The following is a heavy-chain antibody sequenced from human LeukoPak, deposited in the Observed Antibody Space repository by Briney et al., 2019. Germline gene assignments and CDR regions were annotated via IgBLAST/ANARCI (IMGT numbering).Heavy chain of an antibody. Sequence: SETLSLTCTVSGSSISSHYWSWIRQPPGKRLEWIGYIYYSGSTNYNPSPKSRVTISVDTSKNQFSLKLSSVTAADTAVYYCARSIAARPDFDYWGQGTLVTVSS. D-gene: IGHD6-6*01. CDR2: IYYSGST. J-gene: IGHJ4*02. CDR1: GSSISSHY. V-gene: IGHV4-59*11. CDR3: ARSIAARPDFDY.